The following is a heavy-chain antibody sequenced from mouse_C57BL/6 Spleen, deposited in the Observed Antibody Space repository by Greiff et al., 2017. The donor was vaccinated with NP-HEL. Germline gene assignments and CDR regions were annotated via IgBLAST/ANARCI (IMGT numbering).Heavy chain of an antibody. CDR1: GYTFTDYY. Sequence: EVQLQQSGPELVKPGASVKISCKASGYTFTDYYMNWVKQSHGKSLEWIGDINPNNGGTSYNQKFKGKATLTVDKSSSTAYMELRSLTSEASAVYYCARYYGSTPYAMDYWGQGTSVTVSS. CDR2: INPNNGGT. V-gene: IGHV1-26*01. D-gene: IGHD1-1*01. CDR3: ARYYGSTPYAMDY. J-gene: IGHJ4*01.